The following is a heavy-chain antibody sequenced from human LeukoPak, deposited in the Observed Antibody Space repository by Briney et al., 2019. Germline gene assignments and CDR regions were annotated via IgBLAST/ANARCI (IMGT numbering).Heavy chain of an antibody. Sequence: GGSLRLSCAASGFPFSSYAMTWVRQTPEKGLEWVSAITESGDSTFYADSVKGRFTISRDNSKNTVYLQMSSLRGEDTAIYFCARDHWDYWGQGALVTVSS. J-gene: IGHJ4*02. CDR2: ITESGDST. CDR3: ARDHWDY. CDR1: GFPFSSYA. V-gene: IGHV3-23*01.